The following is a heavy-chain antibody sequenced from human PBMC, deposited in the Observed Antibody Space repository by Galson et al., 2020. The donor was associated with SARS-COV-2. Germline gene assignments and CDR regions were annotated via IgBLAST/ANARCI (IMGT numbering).Heavy chain of an antibody. V-gene: IGHV3-7*03. Sequence: GGSLRLSCAASGFSFSNYWMTWIRQAPGKGLEWVANIKQDGSGKYYVDSVKGRFSISRDNAKNSLYLQMNSLRVEDTALYYCARMGVTTDYWGQGTLVTVSS. CDR1: GFSFSNYW. CDR2: IKQDGSGK. D-gene: IGHD1-26*01. J-gene: IGHJ4*02. CDR3: ARMGVTTDY.